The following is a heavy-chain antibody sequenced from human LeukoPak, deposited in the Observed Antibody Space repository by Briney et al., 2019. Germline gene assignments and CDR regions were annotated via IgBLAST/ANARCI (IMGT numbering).Heavy chain of an antibody. CDR1: GSSFTSYW. D-gene: IGHD1-1*01. CDR3: ARLKGWNDVPFDY. J-gene: IGHJ4*02. V-gene: IGHV5-51*01. CDR2: IYPGDSDT. Sequence: PGASLKISCKGSGSSFTSYWIGWVRQMPGKGLEWMGIIYPGDSDTRYSPSFQGQVTISADKSISTAYLQWSGLKASDTAMYYCARLKGWNDVPFDYWGQGTLVTVSS.